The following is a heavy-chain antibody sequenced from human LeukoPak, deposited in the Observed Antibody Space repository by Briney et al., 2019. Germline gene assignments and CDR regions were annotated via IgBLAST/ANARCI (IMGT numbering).Heavy chain of an antibody. CDR3: ARDRRVRGRSYPEGWYFDL. CDR2: ISAYNGNT. J-gene: IGHJ2*01. D-gene: IGHD3-10*01. Sequence: GESLQISCQGSGYTFTSYGISWVRQAPGQGLEWMGWISAYNGNTNYAQKLQGRVTMTTDTSTSTAYMELRSLRSDDTAVYYCARDRRVRGRSYPEGWYFDLWGRGTLVTVSS. V-gene: IGHV1-18*01. CDR1: GYTFTSYG.